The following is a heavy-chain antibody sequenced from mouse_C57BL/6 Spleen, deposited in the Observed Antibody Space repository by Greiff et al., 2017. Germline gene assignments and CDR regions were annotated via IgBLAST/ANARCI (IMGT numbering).Heavy chain of an antibody. J-gene: IGHJ2*02. V-gene: IGHV1-55*01. CDR2: IYPGSGSK. D-gene: IGHD1-1*01. Sequence: QVQLQQPGAELVKPGASVKMSCKASGYTFTSYWITWVKQRPGQGLEWIGDIYPGSGSKNYNETFKGKATLTVDKSSRTAYMQLSSLTSEDSAVYYCARSDYYGPFDYWGQGTSLTVSS. CDR1: GYTFTSYW. CDR3: ARSDYYGPFDY.